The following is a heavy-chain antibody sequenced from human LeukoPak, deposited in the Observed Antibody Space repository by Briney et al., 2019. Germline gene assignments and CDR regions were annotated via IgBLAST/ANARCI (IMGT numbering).Heavy chain of an antibody. Sequence: SETLSLTCTVPGGSLSSYYWSWVRQPAGKGLEWIGRIYTSGSTNYNPSLTSRVTMSVDTSKNQFSLKLSSVTAADTAVYYCAAGDYYDSSGYYQPDYWGQGTLVTVSS. J-gene: IGHJ4*02. CDR1: GGSLSSYY. V-gene: IGHV4-4*07. CDR2: IYTSGST. D-gene: IGHD3-22*01. CDR3: AAGDYYDSSGYYQPDY.